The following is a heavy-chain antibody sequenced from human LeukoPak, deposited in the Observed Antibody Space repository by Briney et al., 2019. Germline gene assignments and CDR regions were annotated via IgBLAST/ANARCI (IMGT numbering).Heavy chain of an antibody. CDR1: GGSFSGYY. V-gene: IGHV4-34*01. CDR2: INHSGST. J-gene: IGHJ5*02. Sequence: SETLSLTCAVYGGSFSGYYWSWVRQPPAKGLEWIGEINHSGSTNYNPSLTSRVTISVDTSKNQFSLKLSSVTAADTAVYYCARVPWNGFDPWGQGTLVTVSS. CDR3: ARVPWNGFDP.